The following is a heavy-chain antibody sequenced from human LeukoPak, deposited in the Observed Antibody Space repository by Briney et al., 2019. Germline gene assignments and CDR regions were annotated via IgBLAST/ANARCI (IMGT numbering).Heavy chain of an antibody. CDR1: GYTFTSYG. CDR2: INPNSGGT. J-gene: IGHJ3*02. V-gene: IGHV1-2*02. CDR3: ARAAYDILTGPGAFDI. Sequence: ASVKVSCKASGYTFTSYGISWVRQAPGQGLEWMGWINPNSGGTNYAQKSQGRVTMTRDTSISTAYMELSRLGSDDTAVYYCARAAYDILTGPGAFDIWGQGTMVTVSS. D-gene: IGHD3-9*01.